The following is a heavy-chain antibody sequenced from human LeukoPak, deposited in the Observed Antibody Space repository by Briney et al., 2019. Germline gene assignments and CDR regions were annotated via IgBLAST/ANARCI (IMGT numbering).Heavy chain of an antibody. CDR1: GFTFSNFG. J-gene: IGHJ4*02. Sequence: GGSLRLSCAASGFTFSNFGMSWVRQAPGKGLGWVSAISGSGGSTFYADSVKGRFTISRDNSKNTVYLQMSGLRAEDTALYYCAKAHCSSASCLTIEYWGQGTLVTVSS. D-gene: IGHD2-2*01. CDR3: AKAHCSSASCLTIEY. CDR2: ISGSGGST. V-gene: IGHV3-23*01.